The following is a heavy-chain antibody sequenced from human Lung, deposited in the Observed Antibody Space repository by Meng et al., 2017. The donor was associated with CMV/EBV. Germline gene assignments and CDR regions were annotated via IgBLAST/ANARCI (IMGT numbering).Heavy chain of an antibody. CDR3: ARTSITIFGVVIIGEVNWFDP. CDR1: TSGVG. CDR2: IYWNDDK. J-gene: IGHJ5*02. D-gene: IGHD3-3*01. Sequence: TSGVGVGWIRQHPGKALEWLALIYWNDDKRYSPSLKSRLTITKDTSKNQVVLTMTNMDPVDTATYYCARTSITIFGVVIIGEVNWFDPWGQGTLVTVSS. V-gene: IGHV2-5*01.